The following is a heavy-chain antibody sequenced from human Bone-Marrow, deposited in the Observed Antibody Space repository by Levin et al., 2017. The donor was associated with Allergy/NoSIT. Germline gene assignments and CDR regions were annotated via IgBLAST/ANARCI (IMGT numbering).Heavy chain of an antibody. J-gene: IGHJ6*02. CDR2: ISGSGGTT. V-gene: IGHV3-23*01. CDR3: AKVLGYYGVSAMDV. CDR1: GFTFSSLG. Sequence: GESLKISCAASGFTFSSLGMSWVRQPLGKGLEWLEWVSAISGSGGTTYYADSVKGRFTISRDNSKNTLYLQMNSLRAEDAAIYYCAKVLGYYGVSAMDVWGQGTTVTVSS. D-gene: IGHD1-26*01.